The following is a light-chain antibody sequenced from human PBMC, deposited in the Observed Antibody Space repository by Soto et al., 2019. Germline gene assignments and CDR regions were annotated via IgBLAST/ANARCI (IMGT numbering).Light chain of an antibody. CDR1: QNIGNN. V-gene: IGKV3-15*01. J-gene: IGKJ5*01. CDR2: RAS. CDR3: QRQNRLPIT. Sequence: EMLMTQSPATLSVSPGERATLSCRATQNIGNNLAWYHQKPGQAPSLLIYRASTRAPGVPARFSGSGSGTEFTLAISSLQSEDFGVYYCQRQNRLPITFGQGPRLEIK.